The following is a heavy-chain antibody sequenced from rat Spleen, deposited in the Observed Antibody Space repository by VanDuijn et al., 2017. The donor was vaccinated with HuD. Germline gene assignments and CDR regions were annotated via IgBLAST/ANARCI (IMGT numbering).Heavy chain of an antibody. CDR2: ISSDGRRN. Sequence: EVQLVESGGGLVQPGRSLKLSCAASGFTFSDYGMAWVRQTPTKGLEWVATISSDGRRNYYRDSVKGRFTISRDNAKSSLYLQMDSLRSEDTATYYCARENYYVMDAWGQGASVTVSS. CDR1: GFTFSDYG. V-gene: IGHV5-29*01. J-gene: IGHJ4*01. CDR3: ARENYYVMDA.